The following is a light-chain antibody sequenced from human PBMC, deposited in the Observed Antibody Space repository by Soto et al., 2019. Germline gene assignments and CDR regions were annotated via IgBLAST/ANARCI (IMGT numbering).Light chain of an antibody. CDR3: AVWDDSLNGWV. Sequence: QSVLTQPPSASGTPGQRVTISCSGTDSNIGNNSVNWYQQVPGTAPKLLMESNNQRPSGVPDRFSGSKSATSASLAISGLQSEDEADYYCAVWDDSLNGWVFGGGTKLTVL. V-gene: IGLV1-44*01. J-gene: IGLJ3*02. CDR2: SNN. CDR1: DSNIGNNS.